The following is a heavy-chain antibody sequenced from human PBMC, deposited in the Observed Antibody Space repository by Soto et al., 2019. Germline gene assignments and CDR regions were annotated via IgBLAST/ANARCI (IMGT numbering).Heavy chain of an antibody. V-gene: IGHV5-10-1*01. CDR1: GYSFTSYW. Sequence: GESLKISCQGSGYSFTSYWIGWVRQLPGKGLEWVGKIDPTDSEARYSPSFQGHVRFSVDTSNNTAFLQWNGLKASDTAIYYCATSTLFGVVDTFNVCGQGTMVTV. J-gene: IGHJ3*01. CDR2: IDPTDSEA. CDR3: ATSTLFGVVDTFNV. D-gene: IGHD3-3*01.